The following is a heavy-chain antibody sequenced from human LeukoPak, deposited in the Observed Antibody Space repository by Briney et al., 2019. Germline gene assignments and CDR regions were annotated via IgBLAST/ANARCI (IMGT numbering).Heavy chain of an antibody. CDR1: GFTFTRSA. Sequence: ASVKVSCKTSGFTFTRSAMQWVRQARGQGLEWIGWVVVGSGNTNYAQKFQERVTITRDMSTSTAYMELSSLRSEDTAVYYCARDRSVVVPAATNYYYYGMDVWGQGTTVTVSS. CDR3: ARDRSVVVPAATNYYYYGMDV. J-gene: IGHJ6*02. V-gene: IGHV1-58*02. CDR2: VVVGSGNT. D-gene: IGHD2-2*01.